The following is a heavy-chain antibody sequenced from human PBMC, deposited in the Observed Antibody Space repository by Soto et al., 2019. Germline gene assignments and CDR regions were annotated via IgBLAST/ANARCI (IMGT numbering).Heavy chain of an antibody. J-gene: IGHJ4*02. CDR3: AKGGETTVTQIDY. D-gene: IGHD4-17*01. CDR2: VTGNGVTT. CDR1: GFTFRSYA. V-gene: IGHV3-23*01. Sequence: EVQLLESGGGLVQPGGSLRLSCAASGFTFRSYAMSWVRQAPGKALEWVSVVTGNGVTTYYADSVKGRFTISRENSVNTLFLQMNSLRAEDTAIYFCAKGGETTVTQIDYWGQGTLVTVSS.